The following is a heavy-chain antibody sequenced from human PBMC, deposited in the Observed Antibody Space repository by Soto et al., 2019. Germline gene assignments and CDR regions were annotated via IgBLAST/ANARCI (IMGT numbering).Heavy chain of an antibody. CDR1: GYTFTSYG. J-gene: IGHJ6*04. Sequence: APVEVSCTASGYTFTSYGSICVRQDPGQGLEWMGWISAYNGNTNYAQKLQGRVTMTTDTSTSTAYMELRSLRSDDTAVYYCAGDKGEDGDYQPRIYYDYYGMDVWDKGNTVTVSS. CDR3: AGDKGEDGDYQPRIYYDYYGMDV. D-gene: IGHD4-17*01. V-gene: IGHV1-18*01. CDR2: ISAYNGNT.